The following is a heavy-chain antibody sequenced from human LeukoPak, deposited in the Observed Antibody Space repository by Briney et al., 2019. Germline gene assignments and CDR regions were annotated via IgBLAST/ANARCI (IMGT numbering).Heavy chain of an antibody. CDR3: AKDLWFGELSPIDY. J-gene: IGHJ4*02. V-gene: IGHV3-23*01. Sequence: EAGGSLRLSCAASGFTFSSYAMSWVRQAPGKGLEWVSAISGSGGSTYYADSVKGRFTISRDNSKNTLYLQMNSLRAEDTAVYYCAKDLWFGELSPIDYWGQGTLVTVSS. CDR2: ISGSGGST. D-gene: IGHD3-10*01. CDR1: GFTFSSYA.